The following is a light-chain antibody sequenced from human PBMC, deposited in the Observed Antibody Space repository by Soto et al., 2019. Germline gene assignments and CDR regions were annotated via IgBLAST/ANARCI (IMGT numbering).Light chain of an antibody. Sequence: DIQMTQSPSSLSASVGDRVTITCRASQSISSYLNWYQQKPGKAPKLLIYAASSLQSGVPSRFSGSGSGTDFTLTISILLPEDFATYYCQQSFNTPLTFGGGTKMDIK. J-gene: IGKJ4*01. CDR2: AAS. CDR1: QSISSY. CDR3: QQSFNTPLT. V-gene: IGKV1-39*01.